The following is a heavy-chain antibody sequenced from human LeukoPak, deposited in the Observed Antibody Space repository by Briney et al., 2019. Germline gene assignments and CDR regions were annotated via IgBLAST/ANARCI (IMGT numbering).Heavy chain of an antibody. CDR3: ARDGTSRGDY. D-gene: IGHD4-23*01. V-gene: IGHV3-21*01. J-gene: IGHJ4*02. CDR1: GFTFGSYW. Sequence: GGSLRLSCAASGFTFGSYWMTWVRQAPGKGLEWVSSISSSSSYIYYADSVKGRFTISRDNAKNSLYLQMNSLRAEDTAVYYCARDGTSRGDYWGQGTLVTVSS. CDR2: ISSSSSYI.